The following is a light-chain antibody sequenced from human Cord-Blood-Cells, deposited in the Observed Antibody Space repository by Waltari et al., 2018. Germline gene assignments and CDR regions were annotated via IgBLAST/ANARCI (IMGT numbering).Light chain of an antibody. CDR2: DAS. J-gene: IGKJ3*01. V-gene: IGKV3-11*01. CDR1: QSVSSY. CDR3: QQRRNWPLFP. Sequence: EIVLTQSPATLSLSPGARATLSCRASQSVSSYLAWYQQKPGQAPRLLIYDASNRATGITARFSGSGSGTDFTLTISSLEPEDFAVYYCQQRRNWPLFPFGPGTKVDIK.